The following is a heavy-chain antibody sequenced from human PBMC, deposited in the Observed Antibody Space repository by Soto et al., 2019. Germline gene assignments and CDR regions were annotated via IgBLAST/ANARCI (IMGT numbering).Heavy chain of an antibody. V-gene: IGHV3-23*01. Sequence: EVQRLESGGCLVQPGGSLRLSCAASGFTFSSQAMRWVRQAPGKGLEWVSAISGSGGTTYYADSVKGRVTISRDNSKNTLYLQMNSLRAEDTAVYYCTKFGSSCYSYMDVWGKGTTVTVSS. CDR3: TKFGSSCYSYMDV. J-gene: IGHJ6*03. CDR2: ISGSGGTT. CDR1: GFTFSSQA. D-gene: IGHD2-15*01.